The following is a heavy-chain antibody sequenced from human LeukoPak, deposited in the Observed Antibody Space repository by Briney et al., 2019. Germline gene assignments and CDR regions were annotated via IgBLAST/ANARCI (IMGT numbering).Heavy chain of an antibody. CDR3: ARGGPWEQQLVPGY. D-gene: IGHD6-13*01. V-gene: IGHV3-74*01. J-gene: IGHJ4*02. CDR2: INSDGSST. Sequence: GGSLRLSCAASGFTFSSYWMHWVRQAPGKGLVWVSRINSDGSSTSYADSVKGRFTISRDNAKNTLYLQMNSLRAEDTAVYYCARGGPWEQQLVPGYWGQGTLVTVSS. CDR1: GFTFSSYW.